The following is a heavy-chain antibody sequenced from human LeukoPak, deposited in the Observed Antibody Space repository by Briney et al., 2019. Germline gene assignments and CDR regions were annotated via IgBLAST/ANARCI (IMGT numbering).Heavy chain of an antibody. J-gene: IGHJ4*02. CDR2: ISWNSGSI. CDR3: ATFTAAEDY. CDR1: GFTFDDYA. V-gene: IGHV3-9*03. D-gene: IGHD6-13*01. Sequence: GGSLRLSCAASGFTFDDYAMHWVRQAPGKGLEWVSGISWNSGSIGYADSVKGRFTISRDNAKDSLYLQMNSLRAEDMALYYCATFTAAEDYWGQGTLVTVSS.